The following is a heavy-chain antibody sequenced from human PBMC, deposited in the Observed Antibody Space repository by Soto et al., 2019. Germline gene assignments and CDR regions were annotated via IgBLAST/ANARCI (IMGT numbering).Heavy chain of an antibody. D-gene: IGHD3-22*01. CDR3: ARGKEYYDSSGGFDY. J-gene: IGHJ4*02. CDR2: ISYDGSNK. CDR1: GFTFSSYA. Sequence: GGSLRLSCAASGFTFSSYAMHWVRQAPGKGLEWVAVISYDGSNKYYADSVKGRFTISRDNSKNTLYLQMNSLRSEDTAVYYCARGKEYYDSSGGFDYWGQGTLVTVSS. V-gene: IGHV3-30-3*01.